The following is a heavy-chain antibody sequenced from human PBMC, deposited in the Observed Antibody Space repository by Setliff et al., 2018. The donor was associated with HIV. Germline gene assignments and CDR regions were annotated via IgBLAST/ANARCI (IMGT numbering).Heavy chain of an antibody. J-gene: IGHJ6*03. Sequence: PSETLSLTCTVSGDSISSSTYCWGWIRQPPGKGLEWIGSICGTWKTYYNPSLKSRVTISVDTSKNQFSLRLSSVAAADTAVYYCARGRCSGGTCSGRYSYLHIDVWGKGTTVTVSS. CDR2: ICGTWKT. CDR3: ARGRCSGGTCSGRYSYLHIDV. D-gene: IGHD2-15*01. V-gene: IGHV4-39*07. CDR1: GDSISSSTYC.